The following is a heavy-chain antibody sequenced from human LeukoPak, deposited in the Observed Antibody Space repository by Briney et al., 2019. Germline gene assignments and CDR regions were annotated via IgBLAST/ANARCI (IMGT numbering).Heavy chain of an antibody. CDR1: GFTFKSFG. CDR2: IQSDGSFI. J-gene: IGHJ4*02. CDR3: VKDLPVLHS. V-gene: IGHV3-30*02. D-gene: IGHD2-8*01. Sequence: GGSLRLSCATSGFTFKSFGMHWVRQAPGKALEHLAFIQSDGSFIYYADSAKGRFTISRDDSKNTLYLQMNGLRGDDTALYYCVKDLPVLHSWGQGTLVTVSS.